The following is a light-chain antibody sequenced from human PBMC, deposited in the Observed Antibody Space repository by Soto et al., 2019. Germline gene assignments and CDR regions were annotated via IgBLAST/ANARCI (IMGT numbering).Light chain of an antibody. J-gene: IGKJ2*01. CDR3: QHYGSSPYT. CDR1: QSVSSSY. CDR2: GAL. Sequence: EIVLTQSPGTLSLSPGERATLSCRASQSVSSSYLGWYQQKPGQAPRHLIYGALSRATGIPDRFSGSGSGTDYTLTITRLEPEDFAVYYCQHYGSSPYTLGQGTKLEIK. V-gene: IGKV3-20*01.